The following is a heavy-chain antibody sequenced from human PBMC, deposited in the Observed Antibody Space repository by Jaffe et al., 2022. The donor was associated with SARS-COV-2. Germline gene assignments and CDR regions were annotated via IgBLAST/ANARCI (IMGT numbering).Heavy chain of an antibody. CDR3: VKGGYCSSTSCYPSYFDY. Sequence: EVQLVESGGGLVQPGGSLRLSCSASGFTFSSYAMHWVRQAPGKGLEYVSAISSNGGSTYYADSVKGRFTISRDNSKNTLYLQMSSLRAEDTAVYYCVKGGYCSSTSCYPSYFDYWGQGTLVTVSS. CDR2: ISSNGGST. CDR1: GFTFSSYA. D-gene: IGHD2-2*01. V-gene: IGHV3-64D*09. J-gene: IGHJ4*02.